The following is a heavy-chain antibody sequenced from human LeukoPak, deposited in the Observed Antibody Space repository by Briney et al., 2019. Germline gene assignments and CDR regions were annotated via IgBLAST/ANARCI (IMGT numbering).Heavy chain of an antibody. D-gene: IGHD1-1*01. V-gene: IGHV4-59*12. J-gene: IGHJ4*02. Sequence: SETLSLTCTVSGGSISSYYWSWIRQPPGKGLEWIGYMYYSGSTNYNPSLKSRVTISVDTSKNQFSLKLSSVTAADTAVYYCARDRGTWNDDGFDYWGQGTLVTVSS. CDR2: MYYSGST. CDR3: ARDRGTWNDDGFDY. CDR1: GGSISSYY.